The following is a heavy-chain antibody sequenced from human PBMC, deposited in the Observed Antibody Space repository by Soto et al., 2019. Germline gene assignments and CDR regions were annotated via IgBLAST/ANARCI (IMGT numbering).Heavy chain of an antibody. CDR1: AFTFNSYS. J-gene: IGHJ4*02. CDR3: AREPAVGIYDYFDY. D-gene: IGHD2-2*01. CDR2: IHSSSRTI. Sequence: GGSLRLSCAASAFTFNSYSMNWVRQAPGKGLEWVSYIHSSSRTIYYADSVRGRFTISRDDAKNSLYLQMNSLRDEDTAVYYCAREPAVGIYDYFDYWTQRSLVTVSS. V-gene: IGHV3-48*02.